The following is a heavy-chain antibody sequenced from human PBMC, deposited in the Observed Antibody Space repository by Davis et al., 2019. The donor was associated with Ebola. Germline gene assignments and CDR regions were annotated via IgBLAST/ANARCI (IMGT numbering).Heavy chain of an antibody. Sequence: ASVKVSCKASGYTFTSYGISWVRQAPGQGLEWMGWISAYNGNTNYAQKLQGRVTMTTDTSTSTAYMELRSLRSDETAVYYCARGPLGYYDSSGYLGYWGQGTLVTVSS. J-gene: IGHJ4*02. CDR3: ARGPLGYYDSSGYLGY. CDR1: GYTFTSYG. V-gene: IGHV1-18*04. D-gene: IGHD3-22*01. CDR2: ISAYNGNT.